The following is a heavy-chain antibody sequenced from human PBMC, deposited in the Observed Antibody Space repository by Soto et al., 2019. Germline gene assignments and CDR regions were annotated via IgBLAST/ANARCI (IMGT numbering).Heavy chain of an antibody. V-gene: IGHV4-39*01. CDR2: IYYSGIS. D-gene: IGHD2-15*01. J-gene: IGHJ6*02. CDR1: GGSISSSTYY. Sequence: SETLSLTCTVSGGSISSSTYYWDWIRQPPGKGLEWIGSIYYSGISSYNPSLKSRVTISVDTSKNQFSLKLSSVTAADTALYYCARGRGMYYYYGMDVWGQGTTVTVSS. CDR3: ARGRGMYYYYGMDV.